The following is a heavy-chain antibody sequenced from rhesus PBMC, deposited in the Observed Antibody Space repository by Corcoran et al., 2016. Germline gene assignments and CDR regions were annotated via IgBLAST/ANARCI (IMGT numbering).Heavy chain of an antibody. CDR2: IYGSSTST. CDR1: GGSISDSYR. Sequence: QVQLQESGPGVVKPSETLSLTCAVSGGSISDSYRWSWIRQPPGKGLEWIGYIYGSSTSTNYNPSLIIRVTISKDTSKNQFSLKLSSVTAADTAVYYCARDEYCSSTYCSSSFDYWGQGVLVTVSS. CDR3: ARDEYCSSTYCSSSFDY. V-gene: IGHV4S10*01. J-gene: IGHJ4*01. D-gene: IGHD2-15*01.